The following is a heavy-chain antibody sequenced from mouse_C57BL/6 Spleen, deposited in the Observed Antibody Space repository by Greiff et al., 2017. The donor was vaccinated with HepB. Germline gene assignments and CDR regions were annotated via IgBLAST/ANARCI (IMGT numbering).Heavy chain of an antibody. CDR3: ARHTMVTKRGFAY. V-gene: IGHV5-4*01. Sequence: EVQVVESGGGLVKPGGSLKLSCAASGFTFSSYALSWVRQTPEKRLEWVATISDGGSYTYYPDNVKGRFTISRDNAKNNLYLQMSHLKSEDTAMYYCARHTMVTKRGFAYWGQGTLVTVSA. CDR1: GFTFSSYA. D-gene: IGHD2-2*01. J-gene: IGHJ3*01. CDR2: ISDGGSYT.